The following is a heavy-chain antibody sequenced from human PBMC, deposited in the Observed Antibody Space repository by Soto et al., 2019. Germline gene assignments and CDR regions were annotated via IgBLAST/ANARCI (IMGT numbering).Heavy chain of an antibody. Sequence: QVQLVQSGAEEKKPGASVKVSYKASGYTFTSYAMHWVRQAPGQRLEWMGWINAGNGNTKYSQKFQGRVTITRDTSASTAYMELSSLRSEDTAVYYCARDKSSGWYDFDYWGQGTLVTVSS. D-gene: IGHD6-19*01. J-gene: IGHJ4*02. V-gene: IGHV1-3*05. CDR3: ARDKSSGWYDFDY. CDR2: INAGNGNT. CDR1: GYTFTSYA.